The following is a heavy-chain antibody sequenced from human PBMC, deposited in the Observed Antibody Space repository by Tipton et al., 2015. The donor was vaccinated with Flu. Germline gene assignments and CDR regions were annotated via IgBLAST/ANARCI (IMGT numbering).Heavy chain of an antibody. CDR2: ISSTSDYI. V-gene: IGHV3-21*01. CDR1: GFTFSSYS. CDR3: ARDGYGSGRGFDY. Sequence: AVSGFTFSSYSINWVRQAPGKGLEWVSSISSTSDYIYYADSVKGRFTISRDNAKNSLYLQMNSLRAEDTAVYYCARDGYGSGRGFDYWGQGTLVTVSS. J-gene: IGHJ4*02. D-gene: IGHD3-10*01.